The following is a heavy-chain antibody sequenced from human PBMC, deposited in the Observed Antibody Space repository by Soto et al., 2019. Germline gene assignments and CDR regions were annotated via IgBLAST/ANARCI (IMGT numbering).Heavy chain of an antibody. CDR2: IYPNSGGT. D-gene: IGHD3-9*01. V-gene: IGHV1-2*02. Sequence: QVQLVQSGAEVMKPGASVKVSCKASGYTFTGNYMHWVRQAPGQWLEWMGWIYPNSGGTNYAQKFQGRATMTRDTSISTAYMELSRLRSDDTAIYYFARDSYYDILTGYSRNAFDIWGQGTMVTVSS. CDR3: ARDSYYDILTGYSRNAFDI. CDR1: GYTFTGNY. J-gene: IGHJ3*02.